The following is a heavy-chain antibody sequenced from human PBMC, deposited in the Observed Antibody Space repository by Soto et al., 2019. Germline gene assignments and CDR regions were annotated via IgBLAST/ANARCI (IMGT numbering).Heavy chain of an antibody. V-gene: IGHV4-30-2*01. CDR2: NYHSGST. D-gene: IGHD3-3*01. Sequence: SETLSLTCAVSGGSISSGGYSWSWIRQPPGKGLEWIGYNYHSGSTYYNPSLKSRVTISVDRSKNQFSLKLSSVTAADTAVYYCTRGGESRITIFGVVIDGAGYFDYWGQGTLVTVSS. CDR3: TRGGESRITIFGVVIDGAGYFDY. CDR1: GGSISSGGYS. J-gene: IGHJ4*02.